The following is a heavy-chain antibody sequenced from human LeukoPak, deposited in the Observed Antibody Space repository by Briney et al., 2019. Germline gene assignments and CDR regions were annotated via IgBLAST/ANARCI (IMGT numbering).Heavy chain of an antibody. V-gene: IGHV3-30*18. Sequence: PGRSLRLSCAASGFTFSSYGMHWVRQAPGKGLEWVAVISYDGSNKYYADSVKGRFTIFRDNSKNTLYLQMNSLRAEDTAVYYCAKDFNYGDYLDYWGQGTLVTVSS. J-gene: IGHJ4*02. D-gene: IGHD4-17*01. CDR3: AKDFNYGDYLDY. CDR2: ISYDGSNK. CDR1: GFTFSSYG.